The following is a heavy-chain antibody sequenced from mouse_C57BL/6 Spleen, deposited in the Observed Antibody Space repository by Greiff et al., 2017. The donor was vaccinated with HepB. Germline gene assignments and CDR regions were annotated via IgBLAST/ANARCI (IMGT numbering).Heavy chain of an antibody. Sequence: EVQLVESGPGLVKPSQSLSLTCSVTGYSITSGYYWNWIRQFPGNKLEWMGYISYDGSNNYNPSLKNRISITRDTSKNQFFLKLNSVTTEDTATYYCARDLGDWYFDVWGTGTTVTVSS. CDR1: GYSITSGYY. CDR2: ISYDGSN. D-gene: IGHD4-1*01. V-gene: IGHV3-6*01. CDR3: ARDLGDWYFDV. J-gene: IGHJ1*03.